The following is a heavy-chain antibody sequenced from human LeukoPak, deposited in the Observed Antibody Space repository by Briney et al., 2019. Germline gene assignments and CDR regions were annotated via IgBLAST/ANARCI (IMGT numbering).Heavy chain of an antibody. Sequence: GGSLRLSCVASGFTFSSYGMHWARQAPGKGLEWVAFIGYDGSNHSYADSVKGRFTISRDNSKNTLYLQMNSLRTEDTAVYYCAKDIRRGYNYGYDQFAYWGQGTLVTVSS. CDR1: GFTFSSYG. CDR2: IGYDGSNH. CDR3: AKDIRRGYNYGYDQFAY. D-gene: IGHD5-18*01. J-gene: IGHJ4*02. V-gene: IGHV3-30*02.